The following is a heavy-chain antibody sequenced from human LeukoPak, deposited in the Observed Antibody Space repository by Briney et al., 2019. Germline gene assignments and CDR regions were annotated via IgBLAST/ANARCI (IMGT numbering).Heavy chain of an antibody. CDR1: GYTFTGYY. CDR3: ARGQDGSGILLDS. V-gene: IGHV1-2*02. CDR2: INPNSGGT. J-gene: IGHJ4*02. D-gene: IGHD3-10*01. Sequence: ASVKVSCKASGYTFTGYYMHWVRQAPGQGLEWMGWINPNSGGTNYAQKFQGRVTMTRDTSISTAYLQWSSLKASDTAMYYCARGQDGSGILLDSWGQGTLVTVSS.